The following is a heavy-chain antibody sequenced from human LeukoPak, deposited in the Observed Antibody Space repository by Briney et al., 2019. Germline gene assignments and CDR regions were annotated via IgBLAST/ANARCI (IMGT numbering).Heavy chain of an antibody. Sequence: SETLSLTCTVSGGSISSSSYYWGWIRQPPGKGLERIGSIYYSGSTHYNPSIKSRVTISVDTSKNQFSLKLSSVTAADTAVYYCARRGLRYCSGGNCYGWFDPWGQGTLVTVSS. CDR3: ARRGLRYCSGGNCYGWFDP. V-gene: IGHV4-39*01. CDR1: GGSISSSSYY. CDR2: IYYSGST. J-gene: IGHJ5*02. D-gene: IGHD2-15*01.